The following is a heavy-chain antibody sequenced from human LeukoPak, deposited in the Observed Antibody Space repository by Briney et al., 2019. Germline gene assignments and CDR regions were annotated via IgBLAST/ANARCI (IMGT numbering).Heavy chain of an antibody. V-gene: IGHV3-7*01. Sequence: GGSLRLSCAASGFTFSSYWMSWVPRAPGKGLEWVANIKQDGSEKYYVDSVKGRFTISRDNAKSSLYLQMNSLRAEDTAVYYCARDVRFYDYCGQGTLVTASS. D-gene: IGHD3-3*01. CDR3: ARDVRFYDY. CDR1: GFTFSSYW. CDR2: IKQDGSEK. J-gene: IGHJ4*02.